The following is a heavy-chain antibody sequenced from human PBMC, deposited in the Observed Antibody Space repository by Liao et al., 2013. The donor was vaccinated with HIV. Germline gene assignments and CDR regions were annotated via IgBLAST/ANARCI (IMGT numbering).Heavy chain of an antibody. CDR2: IYTGMSTTGTT. D-gene: IGHD3-3*01. Sequence: QVRLQESGPGLVKPSQTLSLTCTVSGDLIRRDNYYWTWIRQPAGKGLEWIGHIYTGMSTTGTTNYNPSLKSRVTMSVDTSKNQISLKLSSVTAADTAVYYCARDMLGNYDFWSGYYTLDAFDIWGQGTMVTVSS. V-gene: IGHV4-61*02. J-gene: IGHJ3*02. CDR1: GDLIRRDNYY. CDR3: ARDMLGNYDFWSGYYTLDAFDI.